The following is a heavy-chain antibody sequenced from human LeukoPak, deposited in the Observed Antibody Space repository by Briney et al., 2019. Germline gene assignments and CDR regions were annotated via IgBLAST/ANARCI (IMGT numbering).Heavy chain of an antibody. D-gene: IGHD3-10*01. CDR3: ARRYGAWFGDLYYFDY. V-gene: IGHV4-39*01. J-gene: IGHJ4*02. CDR2: IYYGENT. CDR1: GDSISSGPYY. Sequence: SETLSLTCTVSGDSISSGPYYWGWIRQPPGKGLEWIGNIYYGENTYYNPSLKSRVTISIDTSNNQFYLKLSSLTAADTAVYYCARRYGAWFGDLYYFDYWGQGTLVTVSS.